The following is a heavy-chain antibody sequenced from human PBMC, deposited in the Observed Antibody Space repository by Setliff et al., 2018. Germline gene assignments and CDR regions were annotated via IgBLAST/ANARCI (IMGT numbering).Heavy chain of an antibody. D-gene: IGHD6-13*01. Sequence: GASVKVSCKASGYTFTSYYMHWVRQAPGQGLEWMGIINPSGGSTSYAQKFQGRVTMTRDTSTSTAYMELRSLRSDDTAVYYCARVSEAAAAGFDYWGQGTLVTVSS. V-gene: IGHV1-46*01. CDR1: GYTFTSYY. CDR3: ARVSEAAAAGFDY. J-gene: IGHJ4*02. CDR2: INPSGGST.